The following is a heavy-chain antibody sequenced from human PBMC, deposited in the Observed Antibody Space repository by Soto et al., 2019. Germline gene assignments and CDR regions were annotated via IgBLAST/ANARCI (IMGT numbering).Heavy chain of an antibody. CDR2: ISGSGGST. V-gene: IGHV3-23*01. D-gene: IGHD3-9*01. Sequence: GGSLRLSCAASGFTFSSYAMSWVRQAPGKGLEWVSAISGSGGSTYYADSVKGRFTISRDNSKNTLYLQMNSLRAEDTAVYYCAKGVLRYFDWLPAPHPYYMDVWGKGTTVTVSS. CDR3: AKGVLRYFDWLPAPHPYYMDV. CDR1: GFTFSSYA. J-gene: IGHJ6*03.